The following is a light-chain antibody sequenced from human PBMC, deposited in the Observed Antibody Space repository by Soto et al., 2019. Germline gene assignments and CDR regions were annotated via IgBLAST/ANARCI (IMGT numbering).Light chain of an antibody. V-gene: IGLV1-51*01. CDR3: GTWDSSLSAKV. CDR2: DNN. Sequence: HSVLTQPPSVSAAPGQKVTISCSGSSSNIGNNYVSWYQQHPGTAPKLLIYDNNKRPSGIPDRFSGSKSGTSATLGITGLQTGDEADYYCGTWDSSLSAKVFGTGTKLTVL. CDR1: SSNIGNNY. J-gene: IGLJ1*01.